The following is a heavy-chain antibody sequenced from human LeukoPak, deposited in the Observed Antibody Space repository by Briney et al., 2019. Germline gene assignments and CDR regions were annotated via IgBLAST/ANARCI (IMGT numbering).Heavy chain of an antibody. J-gene: IGHJ6*02. CDR2: INTNTGNP. V-gene: IGHV7-4-1*01. D-gene: IGHD6-6*01. Sequence: RASVKVSCKASGYTFTSYAMNWVRQAPGQGLEWMGWINTNTGNPTYAQGFTGRFVFSLDISVSTAYLQICSLKAEDTAVYYCARGEIQYSSSYYYYYYGMDVWGQGTTVTVSS. CDR1: GYTFTSYA. CDR3: ARGEIQYSSSYYYYYYGMDV.